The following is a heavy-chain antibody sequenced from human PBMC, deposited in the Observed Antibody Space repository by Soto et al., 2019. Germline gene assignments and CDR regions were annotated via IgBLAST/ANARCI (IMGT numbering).Heavy chain of an antibody. D-gene: IGHD5-18*01. Sequence: QVQLQESGPGLVKPSETLSLTCTVSGGSVTSGTYYWSLIRQPPGKGLEWIGYIYHSGSANYNPSLKSRVTISVDTSKNQFPLKLNSVTAADAAVYYCARQQPWAGFDYWGQGTLVAVSS. CDR3: ARQQPWAGFDY. CDR1: GGSVTSGTYY. V-gene: IGHV4-61*01. J-gene: IGHJ4*02. CDR2: IYHSGSA.